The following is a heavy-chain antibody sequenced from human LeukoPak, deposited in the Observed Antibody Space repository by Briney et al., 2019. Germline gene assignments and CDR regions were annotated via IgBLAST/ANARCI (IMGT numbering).Heavy chain of an antibody. CDR3: VKTMMTFGGVIRTDAFDI. V-gene: IGHV3-64D*06. D-gene: IGHD3-16*01. CDR1: GFTFSTYA. Sequence: PGGSLRLSCSASGFTFSTYAMHWVRQAPGKGLEYVSGINNNGDSTYYSDSVKARLTISRDNSKNTLFLQMASLRAEDTAVYYCVKTMMTFGGVIRTDAFDIWGQGTMVIVSS. CDR2: INNNGDST. J-gene: IGHJ3*02.